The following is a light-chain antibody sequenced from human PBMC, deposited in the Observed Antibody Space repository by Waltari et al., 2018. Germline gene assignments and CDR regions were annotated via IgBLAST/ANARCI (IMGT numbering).Light chain of an antibody. V-gene: IGLV1-40*01. J-gene: IGLJ3*02. CDR2: GNR. Sequence: QSVLTQSPSVSRAPGQGVTISCTGSRSNIGTNYVHWYQQLPGAAPKLLIYGNRNRPSGVPDRFSGSKSGTSASLAITGLQAEDEADYFCQSYDSSLTVVVFGGRTKLTVL. CDR1: RSNIGTNYV. CDR3: QSYDSSLTVVV.